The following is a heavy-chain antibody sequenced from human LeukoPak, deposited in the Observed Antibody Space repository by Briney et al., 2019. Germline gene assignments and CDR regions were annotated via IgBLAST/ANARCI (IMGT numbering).Heavy chain of an antibody. J-gene: IGHJ4*02. V-gene: IGHV3-53*01. CDR1: GFTVSSNY. Sequence: GGSLRLSYAASGFTVSSNYMSWVRQAPGKGLEWVSVIYSGGSTYYADSVKGRFTISRDNSKNTLYLQMNSLRAEDTAVYYCAGDAAGYSGYDVWGQGTLVTVSS. CDR3: AGDAAGYSGYDV. CDR2: IYSGGST. D-gene: IGHD5-12*01.